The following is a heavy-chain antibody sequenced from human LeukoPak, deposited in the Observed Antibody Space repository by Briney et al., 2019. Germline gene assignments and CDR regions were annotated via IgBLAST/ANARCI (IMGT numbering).Heavy chain of an antibody. Sequence: GGSLRLSCAACGFTFSSYWMSLVRQAPGKGLEWVANIKQDGSEKYYVDSVKGRFTISRDNAKNSLYLQMNSLRAEDTAVYYCARERSWFDPWGQGTLVTVSS. CDR2: IKQDGSEK. CDR3: ARERSWFDP. V-gene: IGHV3-7*01. CDR1: GFTFSSYW. J-gene: IGHJ5*02.